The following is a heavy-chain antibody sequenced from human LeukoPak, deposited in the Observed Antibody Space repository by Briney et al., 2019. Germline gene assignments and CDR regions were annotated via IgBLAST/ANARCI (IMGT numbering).Heavy chain of an antibody. CDR2: INHSGST. J-gene: IGHJ4*02. D-gene: IGHD3-10*01. CDR1: GGSFSGYY. Sequence: SETLSLTCAVYGGSFSGYYWSWIRQPPGKGREWIGEINHSGSTNYNPSLKSRVTISVDTSKNQFSLKLSSVTAADTAVYYCARGGYYGSGYDYWGQGTLVTVSS. V-gene: IGHV4-34*01. CDR3: ARGGYYGSGYDY.